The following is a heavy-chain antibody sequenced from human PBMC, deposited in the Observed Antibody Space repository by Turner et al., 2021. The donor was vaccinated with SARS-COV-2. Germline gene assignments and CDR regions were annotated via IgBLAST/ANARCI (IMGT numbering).Heavy chain of an antibody. V-gene: IGHV4-39*01. CDR1: GGPISSSSYY. Sequence: QLQLQESGPGVVKPSEPLSLTWTVLGGPISSSSYYWGWIRQPPGKGRDWSGSIYYSGSTYYNPSLKSRVTISVDTSKNQFSMKLSSVTAADTAVYYCARLRPTQNFDYWGQGTLVTVSS. CDR2: IYYSGST. CDR3: ARLRPTQNFDY. J-gene: IGHJ4*02.